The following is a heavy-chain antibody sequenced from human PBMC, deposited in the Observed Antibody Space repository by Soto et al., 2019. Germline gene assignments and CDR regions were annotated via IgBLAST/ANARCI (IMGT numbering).Heavy chain of an antibody. CDR3: AREGRGYSGYDSALFYYYYGMDA. CDR2: ISAYNGNT. D-gene: IGHD5-12*01. V-gene: IGHV1-18*04. Sequence: ASVKFSCKASGYTFTSYGISWVRQSPGQGLEWMGWISAYNGNTNYAQKLQGRVTMTTDTSTSTAYMELRSLRSDDTAVYYCAREGRGYSGYDSALFYYYYGMDAWGQGTTVTVSS. CDR1: GYTFTSYG. J-gene: IGHJ6*02.